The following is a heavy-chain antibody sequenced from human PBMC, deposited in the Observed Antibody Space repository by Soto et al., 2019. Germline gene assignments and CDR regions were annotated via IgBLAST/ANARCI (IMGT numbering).Heavy chain of an antibody. CDR1: GYTFTNYG. D-gene: IGHD6-6*01. J-gene: IGHJ4*02. Sequence: ASVKVSCKDAGYTFTNYGISWVRQAPGQGLEWMGWISAYKGNTNYAQKFQGRVTMTTETSTSTAYMELRSLRSDDTAVYYCASRSGQLPYYFDYWGQGTLVTVSS. CDR2: ISAYKGNT. CDR3: ASRSGQLPYYFDY. V-gene: IGHV1-18*01.